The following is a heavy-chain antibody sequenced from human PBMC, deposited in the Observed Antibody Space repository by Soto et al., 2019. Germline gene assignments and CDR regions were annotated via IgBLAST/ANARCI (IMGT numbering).Heavy chain of an antibody. CDR2: INPNSGGT. Sequence: GASVKVSCKASGYTFTGYYMHWVRQAPGQGLEWMGWINPNSGGTNYAQKFQGRVTMTRDTSISTAYMELSRLRSDDTAVYYCAREGRIQPNYYYYGMEVWGQGTKVTVSS. D-gene: IGHD5-18*01. CDR1: GYTFTGYY. V-gene: IGHV1-2*02. CDR3: AREGRIQPNYYYYGMEV. J-gene: IGHJ6*02.